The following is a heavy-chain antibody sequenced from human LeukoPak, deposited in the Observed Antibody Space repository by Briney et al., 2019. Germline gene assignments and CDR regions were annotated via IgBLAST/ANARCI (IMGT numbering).Heavy chain of an antibody. CDR1: GFTLGSYW. V-gene: IGHV3-7*02. D-gene: IGHD4-17*01. J-gene: IGHJ4*02. CDR3: ARTTYGHY. CDR2: IKEDGSET. Sequence: PGGSLRLSCAASGFTLGSYWMTWVRQAPRKGLEWAAAIKEDGSETYYVDSVKGRFTISRDNAKNSLYLQMSSLRAEDTAVYYCARTTYGHYWGQGTLVTVSS.